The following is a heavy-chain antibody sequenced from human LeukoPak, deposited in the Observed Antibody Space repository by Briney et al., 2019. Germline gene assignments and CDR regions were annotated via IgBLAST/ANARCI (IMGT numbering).Heavy chain of an antibody. V-gene: IGHV4-39*07. CDR1: GGSISSSSYY. CDR2: IYYSGST. CDR3: ATLLSSSYYFDY. D-gene: IGHD3-10*02. Sequence: SETLSLTCTVSGGSISSSSYYWGWIRQPPGKGLEWIGSIYYSGSTYYNPSLKSRVTIPVDTSKNQFSLKLSSVTAADTAVYFCATLLSSSYYFDYWGQGTLVTVSS. J-gene: IGHJ4*02.